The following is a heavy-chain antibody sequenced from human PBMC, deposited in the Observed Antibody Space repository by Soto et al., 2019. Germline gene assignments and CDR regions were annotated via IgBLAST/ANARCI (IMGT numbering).Heavy chain of an antibody. J-gene: IGHJ4*02. CDR2: IKSKTDGGTT. CDR3: TKGTGLGG. V-gene: IGHV3-15*01. D-gene: IGHD3-16*01. Sequence: EVQLVESGGGLVKPGGSLRLSCAASGFTFSNAWMSWVRQAPGKGLEWVGRIKSKTDGGTTDYAAPVKGRFTIARDDSTSTLYLQMNSLKTEDPAVYYCTKGTGLGGWGQGTLVTVSS. CDR1: GFTFSNAW.